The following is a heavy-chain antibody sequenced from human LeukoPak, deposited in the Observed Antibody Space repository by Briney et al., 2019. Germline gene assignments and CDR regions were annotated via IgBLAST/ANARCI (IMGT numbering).Heavy chain of an antibody. Sequence: GGSLRLSCAASGFTFSSYWMSWVRQAPGKGLEWVANIEEDGDKRYYVDSVKGRFTISRDNANNSLYLLMNSLRDEDTAVYYCAKQTLGMSYDAFDIWGQGTMVTVSS. D-gene: IGHD3-16*01. CDR1: GFTFSSYW. CDR3: AKQTLGMSYDAFDI. V-gene: IGHV3-7*01. J-gene: IGHJ3*02. CDR2: IEEDGDKR.